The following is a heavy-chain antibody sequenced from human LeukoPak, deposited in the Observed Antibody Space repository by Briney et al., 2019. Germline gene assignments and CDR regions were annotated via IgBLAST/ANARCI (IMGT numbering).Heavy chain of an antibody. CDR3: ARVLRPAYDFWSGYHDGLHYGMDV. CDR2: IYSGGST. V-gene: IGHV3-66*01. J-gene: IGHJ6*02. CDR1: GFTVSSNY. D-gene: IGHD3-3*01. Sequence: GGSLRLSCAASGFTVSSNYMSWVRQAPGKGLEWVSVIYSGGSTYYADSVKGRFTISRDNSKNTLYLQMNSLRAEDTAVYYCARVLRPAYDFWSGYHDGLHYGMDVWGQGTTVTVSS.